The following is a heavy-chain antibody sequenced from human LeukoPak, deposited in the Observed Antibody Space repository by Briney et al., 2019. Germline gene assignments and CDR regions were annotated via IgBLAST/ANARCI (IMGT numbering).Heavy chain of an antibody. D-gene: IGHD1-26*01. CDR1: QFRFSNLW. Sequence: GGSLRLSCAASQFRFSNLWMSWVGQAPGKGLEGVANTNRDGSEKYYVDSVKGRVTISRENAMHFLYLQLNSLRVDDTAVYYCARDSGSCRGCAFDIWGQGTVLTVSS. CDR2: TNRDGSEK. J-gene: IGHJ3*02. V-gene: IGHV3-7*01. CDR3: ARDSGSCRGCAFDI.